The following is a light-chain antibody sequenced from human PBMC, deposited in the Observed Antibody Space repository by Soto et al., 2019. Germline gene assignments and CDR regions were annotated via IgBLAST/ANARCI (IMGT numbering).Light chain of an antibody. J-gene: IGKJ5*01. CDR1: QRVGSSY. V-gene: IGKV3-15*01. CDR2: GAS. Sequence: ENLLTQSQGTPSLSPGERATLSYRASQRVGSSYLAWYQQKPGQAPRLLIYGASTRATGVPARFSGSGSGTEFTLTVSSLESEDIAVYFCQQYNNWPPNFGQGTRLEIK. CDR3: QQYNNWPPN.